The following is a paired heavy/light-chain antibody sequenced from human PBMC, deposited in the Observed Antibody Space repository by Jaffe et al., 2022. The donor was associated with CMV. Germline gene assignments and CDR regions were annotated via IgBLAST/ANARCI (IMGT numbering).Light chain of an antibody. CDR2: GAS. J-gene: IGKJ3*01. Sequence: EIVMTQSPATLSVSPGEGATLSCRASQDISNHLAWYQQKPGQTPRLLLYGASTRPTGVPARFAGSGSGTEFTLAISSVQSEDFADYYCQQYHVWPRVTFGPGTKVDIK. V-gene: IGKV3-15*01. CDR1: QDISNH. CDR3: QQYHVWPRVT.
Heavy chain of an antibody. CDR1: RSLYNAYA. Sequence: EAQLLESGGDLVQPGGSLRLSCVVSRSLYNAYAMTWVRQAPGKGLEWVSGISGNGDITDYADSVKGRFTVSRDNSRNTLFLQMESLRPDDTAVYFCAKGWPFDIWGRGTVVNVSS. J-gene: IGHJ4*02. CDR2: ISGNGDIT. CDR3: AKGWPFDI. V-gene: IGHV3-23*01.